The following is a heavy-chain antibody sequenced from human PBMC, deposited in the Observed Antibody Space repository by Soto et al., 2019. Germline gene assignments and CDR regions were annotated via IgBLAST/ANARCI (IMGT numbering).Heavy chain of an antibody. CDR3: ARAGHYYGSGSYYPYYYYYYGMDV. CDR1: AGSLSGDY. J-gene: IGHJ6*02. Sequence: SETRCVPCAVYAGSLSGDYWSWIRQPPGKGLEWIGEIIHSGSTNYIPSLKSRVTISVDTSKNQFSLKLSSVTAADTAVYYCARAGHYYGSGSYYPYYYYYYGMDVWGQGTTVT. D-gene: IGHD3-10*01. V-gene: IGHV4-34*12. CDR2: IIHSGST.